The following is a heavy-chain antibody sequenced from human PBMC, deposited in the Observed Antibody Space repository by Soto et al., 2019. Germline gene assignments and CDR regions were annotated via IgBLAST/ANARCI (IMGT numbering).Heavy chain of an antibody. D-gene: IGHD1-7*01. Sequence: GASVKVSCKASGYTFSNYGISWMRQVPGQGLEWMGWISAYNGETKYAQKFQGRVSMTTDTSTNTAYMELGSLRSDDTAVYYCASASGTGVRTTSYWGQGTLGTVSS. CDR2: ISAYNGET. CDR3: ASASGTGVRTTSY. J-gene: IGHJ4*02. CDR1: GYTFSNYG. V-gene: IGHV1-18*01.